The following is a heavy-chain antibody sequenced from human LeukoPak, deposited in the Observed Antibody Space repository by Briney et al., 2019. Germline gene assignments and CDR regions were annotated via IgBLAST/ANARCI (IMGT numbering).Heavy chain of an antibody. CDR1: GGSISSGGYY. CDR3: ARVDYYGSGSYNY. V-gene: IGHV4-31*03. Sequence: NPSETLSLTCTVSGGSISSGGYYWSWIRQHPGKGLEWIGYIYYSGSTYYNPSLKSRVTISVDTSKNQFSLKLSSVTAADTAVYYCARVDYYGSGSYNYWGQGTLVTVSS. J-gene: IGHJ4*02. D-gene: IGHD3-10*01. CDR2: IYYSGST.